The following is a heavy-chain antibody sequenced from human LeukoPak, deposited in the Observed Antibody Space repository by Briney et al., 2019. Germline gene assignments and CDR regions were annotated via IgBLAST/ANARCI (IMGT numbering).Heavy chain of an antibody. V-gene: IGHV3-21*01. J-gene: IGHJ6*03. CDR2: ISSSSSYI. D-gene: IGHD6-13*01. Sequence: PGGSLRLSCAASGFTFSNAWMSWVRQAPGKGLEWVSSISSSSSYIYYADSVKGRFTISRDNAKNSLYLQMNSLRAEDTAVYYCARVPGGGSSWYYYYYMDVWGKGTTVTVSS. CDR3: ARVPGGGSSWYYYYYMDV. CDR1: GFTFSNAW.